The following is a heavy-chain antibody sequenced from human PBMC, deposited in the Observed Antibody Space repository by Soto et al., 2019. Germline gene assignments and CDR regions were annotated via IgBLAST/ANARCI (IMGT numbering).Heavy chain of an antibody. J-gene: IGHJ4*02. D-gene: IGHD3-22*01. CDR3: ARDRLRGYDSSGFYS. V-gene: IGHV1-18*01. CDR2: INPSDGNR. Sequence: GASVKVSCKASGYRFTSYGIGWVRQAPGQGLEWMGWINPSDGNRNFAQKFEDRVTMTTATSTNTVFLELRSLKSDDTAIYYCARDRLRGYDSSGFYSWGQGTMVTVSS. CDR1: GYRFTSYG.